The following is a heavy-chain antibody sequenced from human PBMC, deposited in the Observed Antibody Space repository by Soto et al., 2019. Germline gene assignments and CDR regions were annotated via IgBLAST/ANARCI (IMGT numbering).Heavy chain of an antibody. J-gene: IGHJ4*02. Sequence: GGSLRLSWAASGFTFISYGMSWVRQAPGKGLEWVSGISGSGEGTYYADSVKGRFTISRGNSKDTVYLQMNSLRAEDTAMYYCARVAYWGPGTQVTVS. V-gene: IGHV3-23*01. CDR2: ISGSGEGT. CDR3: ARVAY. CDR1: GFTFISYG.